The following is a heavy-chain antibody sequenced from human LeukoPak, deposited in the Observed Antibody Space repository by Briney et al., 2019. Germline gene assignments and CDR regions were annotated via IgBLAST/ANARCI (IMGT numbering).Heavy chain of an antibody. CDR2: ISAYIGNT. V-gene: IGHV1-18*01. Sequence: ASVKVSCNASGYTFTSYGISLVRQAPGQGLEWMGGISAYIGNTNYAQKLQGRVTMTTDTSTSTAYMELRSLRSDDTAVYYCARGFGGQYYYGSGSYFAGPFDYWGQGTLVTVSS. CDR3: ARGFGGQYYYGSGSYFAGPFDY. CDR1: GYTFTSYG. D-gene: IGHD3-10*01. J-gene: IGHJ4*02.